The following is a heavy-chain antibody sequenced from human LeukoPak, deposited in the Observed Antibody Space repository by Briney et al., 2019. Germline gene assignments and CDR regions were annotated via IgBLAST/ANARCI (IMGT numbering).Heavy chain of an antibody. D-gene: IGHD3-10*01. J-gene: IGHJ4*02. CDR1: GGSIGSNY. Sequence: PSETLSLTCTVSGGSIGSNYWTWIRQPPGKGLEYIGYIYYTGATNYNPSLKSRVTISVDTSKNQFSLKLSSVTAADTAVYYCARGGKRTMVRGKYYFDYWGQGTLVTVSS. CDR2: IYYTGAT. CDR3: ARGGKRTMVRGKYYFDY. V-gene: IGHV4-59*12.